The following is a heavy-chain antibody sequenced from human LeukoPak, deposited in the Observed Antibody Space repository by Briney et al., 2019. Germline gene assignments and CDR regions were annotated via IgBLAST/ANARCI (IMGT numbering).Heavy chain of an antibody. Sequence: MTSETLSLTCTVSGGSISSSSYYWGWIRQPPGKGLEWIGHISYSGSTYYNPSLKSRVTISVDTSKNEFSLKLSSVTAADTAVYYCARGFHKYYYYYMDVWGKGTTVTVSS. CDR1: GGSISSSSYY. CDR3: ARGFHKYYYYYMDV. CDR2: ISYSGST. J-gene: IGHJ6*03. V-gene: IGHV4-39*07.